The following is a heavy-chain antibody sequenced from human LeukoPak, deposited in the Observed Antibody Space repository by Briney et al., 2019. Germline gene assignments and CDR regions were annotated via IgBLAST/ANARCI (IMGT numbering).Heavy chain of an antibody. CDR1: GGSISTYY. Sequence: SETLSLTCTVSGGSISTYYWSWIRQPPGKGLEWIGFIYYSGSANYNPSLKSRVTISVDTSKNHFSLKLSSVTAADTAVYYCARYPFDGYNYYFDYWGQGTLATVSS. J-gene: IGHJ4*02. V-gene: IGHV4-59*01. D-gene: IGHD5-24*01. CDR2: IYYSGSA. CDR3: ARYPFDGYNYYFDY.